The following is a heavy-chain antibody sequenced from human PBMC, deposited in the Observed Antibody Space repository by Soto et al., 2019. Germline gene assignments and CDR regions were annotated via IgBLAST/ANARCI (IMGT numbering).Heavy chain of an antibody. CDR2: IRSKAYGGTT. D-gene: IGHD4-17*01. CDR3: TRDPTATDYGDFEGYYYGMDV. CDR1: GFTFGDYA. J-gene: IGHJ6*02. Sequence: HPGGSLRLSCTASGFTFGDYAMSWVRQAPGKGLEWVGFIRSKAYGGTTEYAASVKGRFTISRDDSKSIAYLQMNSLKTEDTAVYYCTRDPTATDYGDFEGYYYGMDVWGQGTTVTVSS. V-gene: IGHV3-49*04.